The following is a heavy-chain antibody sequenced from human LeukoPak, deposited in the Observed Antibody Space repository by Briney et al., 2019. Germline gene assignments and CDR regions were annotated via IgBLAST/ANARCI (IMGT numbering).Heavy chain of an antibody. V-gene: IGHV4-59*06. Sequence: PSETLSLTCTVSGGSISSYYWSWIRQHPGKGLEWIGYIYYSGSTYYNPSLKSRVTISVDTSKNQFSLKLSSVTAADTAVYYCARAQMGGFGDFDYWGQGTLVTVSS. J-gene: IGHJ4*02. D-gene: IGHD3-16*01. CDR2: IYYSGST. CDR3: ARAQMGGFGDFDY. CDR1: GGSISSYY.